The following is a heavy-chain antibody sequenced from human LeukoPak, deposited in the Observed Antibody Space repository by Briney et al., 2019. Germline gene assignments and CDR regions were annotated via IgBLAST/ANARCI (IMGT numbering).Heavy chain of an antibody. J-gene: IGHJ5*02. CDR2: IYDSGST. Sequence: SDTLSLTCAVSGYSISNDYYWGWIRQPPGKGLEWIGSIYDSGSTYYNPSLKSRVTISVDTSKNQFSLKLNSVTAADTAVYYCARHYGPWGQGTLVTVSS. D-gene: IGHD3-16*01. CDR1: GYSISNDYY. V-gene: IGHV4-38-2*01. CDR3: ARHYGP.